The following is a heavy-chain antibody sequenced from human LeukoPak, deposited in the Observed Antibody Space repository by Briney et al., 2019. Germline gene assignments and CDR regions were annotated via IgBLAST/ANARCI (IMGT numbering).Heavy chain of an antibody. Sequence: GGSLRLSCAASGFAFNTYAMHWVRQAPGQGLEWVALIWHDGSHKFYSNSVRGQSTISRDNSKNTVSLQMNNLRPEDTAVYYCAGEIFGSGSYPDFWGQGTLVTVSS. V-gene: IGHV3-33*01. CDR1: GFAFNTYA. CDR3: AGEIFGSGSYPDF. CDR2: IWHDGSHK. J-gene: IGHJ4*02. D-gene: IGHD3-10*01.